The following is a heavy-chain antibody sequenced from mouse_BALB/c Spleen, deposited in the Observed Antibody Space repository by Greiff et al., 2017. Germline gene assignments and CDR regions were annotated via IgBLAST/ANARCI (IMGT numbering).Heavy chain of an antibody. V-gene: IGHV5-9-4*01. CDR1: GFTFSSYA. D-gene: IGHD1-1*01. Sequence: DVMLVESGGGLVKPGGSLKLSCAASGFTFSSYAMPWVRQSPEKRLEWVAEISSGGSYTYYQDTVTGRFTISRDNAKNTLYLERSSLRSEDTAMYYCARDRGYDSRYDAMDYWGQGTSVTVSS. CDR3: ARDRGYDSRYDAMDY. J-gene: IGHJ4*01. CDR2: ISSGGSYT.